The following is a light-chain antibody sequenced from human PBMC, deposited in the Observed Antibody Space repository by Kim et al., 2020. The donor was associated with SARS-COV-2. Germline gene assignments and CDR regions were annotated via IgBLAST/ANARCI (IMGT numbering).Light chain of an antibody. CDR1: SSNIGAGYD. V-gene: IGLV1-40*01. CDR2: GNS. CDR3: QSYDSSLSGSGV. Sequence: VPISWPGSSSNIGAGYDVHWYQQLPGAAPKLLIYGNSNRPSGVPDRFSGSKSGTSPSLAITGLQAEDEADYYCQSYDSSLSGSGVFGTGTKVTVL. J-gene: IGLJ1*01.